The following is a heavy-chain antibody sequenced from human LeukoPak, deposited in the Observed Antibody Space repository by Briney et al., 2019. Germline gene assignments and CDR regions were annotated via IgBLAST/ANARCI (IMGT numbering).Heavy chain of an antibody. CDR2: INHSGST. CDR3: ARPTWAMTAAAFDY. J-gene: IGHJ4*02. V-gene: IGHV4-34*01. D-gene: IGHD2-2*01. CDR1: GGSFSGYY. Sequence: SETLSLTCAVYGGSFSGYYWSWIRQPPGKGLEWIGEINHSGSTNYNPSLKSRVTISVDTSKNQFSLKLSPVTAADTAVYYCARPTWAMTAAAFDYWGQGTLVTVSS.